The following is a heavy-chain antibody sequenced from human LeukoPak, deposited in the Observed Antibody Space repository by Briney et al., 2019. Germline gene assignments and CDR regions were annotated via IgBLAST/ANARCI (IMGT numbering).Heavy chain of an antibody. CDR2: IDGDGSST. Sequence: GGSLRLSCAASGFTFSDYWMHWVRQAPGKGLVWVSRIDGDGSSTIYADSVKGRFTISRDNSKNTLYLQMNSLRTEDTAVYYCARDVSSGWYWSFDLWGRGTLVTVSS. D-gene: IGHD6-19*01. CDR3: ARDVSSGWYWSFDL. V-gene: IGHV3-74*01. CDR1: GFTFSDYW. J-gene: IGHJ2*01.